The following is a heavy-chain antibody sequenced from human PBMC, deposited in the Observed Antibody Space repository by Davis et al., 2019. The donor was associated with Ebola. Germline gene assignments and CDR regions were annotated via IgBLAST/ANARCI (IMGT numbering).Heavy chain of an antibody. Sequence: GGSLRPSCAPSGFASSNYVMSWVRRAPGKGLEWVSTLGLSADTYYADSVKGRFTISRDNSKNTLHLQMNSLRVEDTAIYYCAKDTSNVWFDVWGQGTMVTVAS. V-gene: IGHV3-23*01. CDR3: AKDTSNVWFDV. CDR1: GFASSNYV. CDR2: LGLSADT. J-gene: IGHJ3*01. D-gene: IGHD6-19*01.